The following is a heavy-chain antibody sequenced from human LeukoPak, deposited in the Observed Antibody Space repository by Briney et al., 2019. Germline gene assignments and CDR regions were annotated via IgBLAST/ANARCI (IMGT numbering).Heavy chain of an antibody. CDR1: GGSFSRYY. Sequence: PSETLSLTCAVNGGSFSRYYWSWIRQPPGKGLEWIGEINHSGSTNYNPSLKSRVTISVDTSKNQFSLKLNSVTAADTAVYYCARRHYHFWSGGYDAFDIWGQGTMVTVSS. D-gene: IGHD3-3*02. V-gene: IGHV4-34*01. CDR3: ARRHYHFWSGGYDAFDI. J-gene: IGHJ3*02. CDR2: INHSGST.